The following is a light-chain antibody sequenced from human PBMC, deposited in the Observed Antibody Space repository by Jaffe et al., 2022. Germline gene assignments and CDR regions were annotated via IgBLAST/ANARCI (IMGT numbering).Light chain of an antibody. CDR3: QQRGNWPIT. J-gene: IGKJ3*01. Sequence: EIVLTQSPATLSLSPGERATLSCRASQSVSNSLAWYQHKPGRSPRLLIYDASTRATGIPARFSGSGSGTDFTLTISSLEPEDFAVYYCQQRGNWPITFGPGTKVTIK. CDR2: DAS. CDR1: QSVSNS. V-gene: IGKV3-11*01.